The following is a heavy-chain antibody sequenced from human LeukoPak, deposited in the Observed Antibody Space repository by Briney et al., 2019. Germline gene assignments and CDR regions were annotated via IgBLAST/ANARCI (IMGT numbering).Heavy chain of an antibody. J-gene: IGHJ6*03. CDR1: GFTFDDYT. CDR3: AKDRVDSGYSYGYRTAGYMDV. V-gene: IGHV3-43D*03. CDR2: ISWDGGST. Sequence: PGGSLRLSCAASGFTFDDYTIHWVRQAPGKGLEWVSLISWDGGSTYYADSVKGRFTISRDNSKNSLYLQMNSLRAEDTALYYCAKDRVDSGYSYGYRTAGYMDVWGKGTTVTVSS. D-gene: IGHD5-18*01.